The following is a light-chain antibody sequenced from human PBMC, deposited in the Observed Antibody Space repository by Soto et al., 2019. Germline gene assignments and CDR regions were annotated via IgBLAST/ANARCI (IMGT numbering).Light chain of an antibody. J-gene: IGLJ3*02. Sequence: QSVLTQPASASGSPGQSVTISCTGSSSDVGGYNLVSWYQQHPGKAPKLMIFGVTERPSGVPDRFSGSKSGNTASLTVSGLQADDEAVYYCYSYAGSSIWVFGGGTKLTVL. CDR1: SSDVGGYNL. CDR2: GVT. CDR3: YSYAGSSIWV. V-gene: IGLV2-8*01.